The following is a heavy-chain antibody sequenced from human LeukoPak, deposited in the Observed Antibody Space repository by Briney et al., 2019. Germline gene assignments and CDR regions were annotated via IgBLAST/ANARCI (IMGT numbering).Heavy chain of an antibody. CDR3: ARDVPGLQYYFDY. Sequence: GGSLRLSXAAFGFTFSSYSMNWVRQAPGKGLEWVSSISSSSSYIYYADSVKGRFTISRDNAKNSLYLQMNSLRAEDTAVYYCARDVPGLQYYFDYWGQRTLVTVSS. CDR2: ISSSSSYI. J-gene: IGHJ4*02. V-gene: IGHV3-21*01. D-gene: IGHD4-11*01. CDR1: GFTFSSYS.